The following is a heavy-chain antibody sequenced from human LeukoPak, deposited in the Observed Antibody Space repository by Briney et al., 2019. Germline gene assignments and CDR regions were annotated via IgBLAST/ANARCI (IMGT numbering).Heavy chain of an antibody. D-gene: IGHD3-10*01. Sequence: SETLSLTCTVSGGSISSSSYYWGWIRQPPGKGLEWIGGIYYSGSTYYNPSLKSRVTISVDTSKNQFSLKLSSVTAADTAVYYCARRLWFGELFLGGVFDYWGQGTLVTVSS. CDR2: IYYSGST. V-gene: IGHV4-39*01. CDR3: ARRLWFGELFLGGVFDY. CDR1: GGSISSSSYY. J-gene: IGHJ4*02.